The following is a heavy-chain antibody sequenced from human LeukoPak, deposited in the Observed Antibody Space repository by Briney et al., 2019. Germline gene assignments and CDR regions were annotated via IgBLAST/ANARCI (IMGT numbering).Heavy chain of an antibody. V-gene: IGHV1-2*06. CDR1: GYTFTGYY. CDR3: ARVTRLLGATIDY. CDR2: INPNSGST. J-gene: IGHJ4*02. D-gene: IGHD1-26*01. Sequence: ASVKVSCKASGYTFTGYYMHWVQQAPGQGLEWMGRINPNSGSTNYAQKFQGRVTMTRDTSISTAYMELSRLRSDDTAVYYCARVTRLLGATIDYWGQGTLVTVSS.